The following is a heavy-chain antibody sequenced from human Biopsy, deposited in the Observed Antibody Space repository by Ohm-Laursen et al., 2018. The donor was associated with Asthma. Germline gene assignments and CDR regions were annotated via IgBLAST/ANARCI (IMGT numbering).Heavy chain of an antibody. J-gene: IGHJ3*02. D-gene: IGHD3-9*01. CDR3: ARTYYDFLTGQYYDAFAI. CDR2: INAVIGNT. V-gene: IGHV1-3*01. Sequence: SAYPSRKPSGQTFISSAIHSVRQAPGQRLGWMGWINAVIGNTNYSQRFRGRVTIARDTSASTAYMELSSLRSEDTAVYYCARTYYDFLTGQYYDAFAIWGQGTMVTVSS. CDR1: GQTFISSA.